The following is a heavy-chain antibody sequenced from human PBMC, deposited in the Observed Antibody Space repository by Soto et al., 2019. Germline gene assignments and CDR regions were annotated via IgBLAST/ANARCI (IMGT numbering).Heavy chain of an antibody. CDR2: IFYSGGT. D-gene: IGHD1-1*01. CDR3: ARLQLVQKVIDY. Sequence: SETLSLTCTVSDDSISTYYWSWIRQPPGKGLQWIGYIFYSGGTAYNPSLKSRVTISLDMSKKQISLKLSSVTTADTATYFCARLQLVQKVIDYWGQGTLVTVSS. V-gene: IGHV4-59*01. CDR1: DDSISTYY. J-gene: IGHJ4*02.